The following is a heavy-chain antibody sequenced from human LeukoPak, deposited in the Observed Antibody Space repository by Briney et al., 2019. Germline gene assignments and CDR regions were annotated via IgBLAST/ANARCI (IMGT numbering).Heavy chain of an antibody. CDR2: ISYDGSNK. J-gene: IGHJ4*02. CDR1: GFTFSSYG. V-gene: IGHV3-30*18. D-gene: IGHD1-26*01. CDR3: AKSSRVGTYYFDH. Sequence: GGSLGLSCAASGFTFSSYGMHWVRQAPGKGLEWVAVISYDGSNKYYADSVKGRFTISRDNSKNTLYLQMNSLRVDDTALYYCAKSSRVGTYYFDHWGQGTVVTVSS.